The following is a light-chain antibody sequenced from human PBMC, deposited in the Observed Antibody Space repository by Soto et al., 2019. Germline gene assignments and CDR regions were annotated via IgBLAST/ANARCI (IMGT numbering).Light chain of an antibody. J-gene: IGLJ2*01. CDR2: GVT. CDR3: SSYAGSNALV. V-gene: IGLV2-14*01. CDR1: SSDVGAYKY. Sequence: QSVLTQPASVSGSPGQSITISCTGTSSDVGAYKYVSWYQQHPGKAPKLIIFGVTNRPSGVSNRFSASKSGITASLTISGLQAEDEADYYCSSYAGSNALVFGGGTKLTVL.